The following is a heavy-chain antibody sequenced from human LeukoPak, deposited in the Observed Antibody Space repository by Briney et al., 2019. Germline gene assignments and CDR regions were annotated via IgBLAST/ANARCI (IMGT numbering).Heavy chain of an antibody. J-gene: IGHJ3*02. CDR3: ARDVVYDSSGYLSSSGAFDI. V-gene: IGHV3-9*01. D-gene: IGHD3-22*01. CDR2: ISWNSGSI. CDR1: GFTFDDYA. Sequence: GGSLRLSSAASGFTFDDYAMHWVRHAPGKGLEWVSGISWNSGSIGYADSVKGRFTISRDNAKNSLYLQMNSLRAEDTAVYYCARDVVYDSSGYLSSSGAFDIWGQGTMVTVSS.